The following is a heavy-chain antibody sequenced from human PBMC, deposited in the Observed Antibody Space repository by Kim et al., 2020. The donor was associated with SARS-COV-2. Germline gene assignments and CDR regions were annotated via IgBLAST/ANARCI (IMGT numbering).Heavy chain of an antibody. CDR2: IWYDGSNK. CDR1: GFTFSSYG. D-gene: IGHD3-22*01. J-gene: IGHJ4*02. CDR3: AKPVTSHYYSSGYSHFDY. V-gene: IGHV3-33*06. Sequence: GGSLRLSCAASGFTFSSYGMHWVRQAPGKGLEWVAVIWYDGSNKYYADSVKGRFTISRDNSKNTLYLQMNSLRAEDTAVYYCAKPVTSHYYSSGYSHFDYWGQGTLVTVSS.